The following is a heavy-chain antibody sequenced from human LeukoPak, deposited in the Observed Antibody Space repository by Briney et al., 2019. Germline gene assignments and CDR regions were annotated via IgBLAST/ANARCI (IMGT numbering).Heavy chain of an antibody. Sequence: SGGSLRLSCAVSGFTFSSYSMHWVRQAPWKGLEWVSSISSSGTYIYYADSVKGRFTISRDNAKNSVHLQMNSLRAEDTAVYYCARDQGGSGGNWGQGTLVTVSS. J-gene: IGHJ4*02. V-gene: IGHV3-21*01. D-gene: IGHD3-10*01. CDR1: GFTFSSYS. CDR3: ARDQGGSGGN. CDR2: ISSSGTYI.